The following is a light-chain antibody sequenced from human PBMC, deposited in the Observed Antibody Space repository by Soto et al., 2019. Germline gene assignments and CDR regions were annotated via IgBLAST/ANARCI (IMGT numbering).Light chain of an antibody. J-gene: IGKJ1*01. CDR3: QQHQSYRT. CDR2: DAS. CDR1: QSISRW. V-gene: IGKV1-5*01. Sequence: DIQMTQSPSTLSASVGDRVTITCRASQSISRWLAWYQQKPGKAPRLLIHDASSLQSGVPSRFSGSGSGPDITLSTSSLQPDVLATYCCQQHQSYRTFGQGTKVDIK.